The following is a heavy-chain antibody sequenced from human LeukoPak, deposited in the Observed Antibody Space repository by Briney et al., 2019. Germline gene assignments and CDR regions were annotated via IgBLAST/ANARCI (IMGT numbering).Heavy chain of an antibody. J-gene: IGHJ3*02. CDR2: ISSSSSTI. CDR1: GFTFSSYS. V-gene: IGHV3-48*01. Sequence: GGSLRLSCAASGFTFSSYSMNWVRQAPGKGLGWVSYISSSSSTIYYADSVKGRFTISRDNAKNSLYLQMNSLRAEDTAVYYCARGPFYGDYVGGAFDIWGQGTMVTVSS. CDR3: ARGPFYGDYVGGAFDI. D-gene: IGHD4-17*01.